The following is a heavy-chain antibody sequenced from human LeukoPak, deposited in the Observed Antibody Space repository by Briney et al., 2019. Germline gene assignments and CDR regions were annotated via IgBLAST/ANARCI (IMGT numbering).Heavy chain of an antibody. V-gene: IGHV4-4*08. CDR3: ARDFAFDI. CDR2: IHNSGRT. Sequence: SETLSLTCSVSGGSVSSYYWSWIRQSPGKGLEWIGYIHNSGRTNYNPSLKSRVTGFVDTSKNQVSLRLSSVTAADTAVYYCARDFAFDIWGQGTMVTVSS. CDR1: GGSVSSYY. J-gene: IGHJ3*02.